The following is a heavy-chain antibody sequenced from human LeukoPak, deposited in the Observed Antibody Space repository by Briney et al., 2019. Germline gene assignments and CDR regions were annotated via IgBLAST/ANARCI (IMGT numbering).Heavy chain of an antibody. V-gene: IGHV1-69*06. CDR3: ARAATIRNWFDP. CDR2: IIPIFGTA. Sequence: ASVKVSCKASGYTFTSYGISWVRQAPGQGLEWMGGIIPIFGTANYAQKFQGRVTITADKSTSTAYMELSSLRSEDTAVYYCARAATIRNWFDPWGQGTLVTVSS. J-gene: IGHJ5*02. CDR1: GYTFTSYG. D-gene: IGHD5-12*01.